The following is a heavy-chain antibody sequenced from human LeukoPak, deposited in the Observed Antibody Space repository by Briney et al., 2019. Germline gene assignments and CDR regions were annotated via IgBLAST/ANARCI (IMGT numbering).Heavy chain of an antibody. CDR2: IYYSGST. CDR3: ARAPVAYSSGWYFDY. J-gene: IGHJ4*02. D-gene: IGHD6-19*01. V-gene: IGHV4-61*01. CDR1: GGSVISGSYY. Sequence: PSETLSLTCTVSGGSVISGSYYWSWIRQPPGKGLEWIGNIYYSGSTNYNPSLKSRVTISVDTSKNQFSLKLSSVTAADTAVYYCARAPVAYSSGWYFDYWGQGTLVTVSS.